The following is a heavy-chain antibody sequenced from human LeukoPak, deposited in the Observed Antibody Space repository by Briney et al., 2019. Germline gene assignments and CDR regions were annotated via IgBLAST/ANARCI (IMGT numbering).Heavy chain of an antibody. D-gene: IGHD3-22*01. J-gene: IGHJ5*02. Sequence: SETLSLTCAVYGGSFSGYYWSWIRQPPGKGLEWIGEINHSGSTNYNPSLKSRVTISVDTSKSQFSLKLSSVTAADTAVYYCASHPSFHYDSSGYYLWGQGTLVTVSS. CDR2: INHSGST. CDR3: ASHPSFHYDSSGYYL. V-gene: IGHV4-34*01. CDR1: GGSFSGYY.